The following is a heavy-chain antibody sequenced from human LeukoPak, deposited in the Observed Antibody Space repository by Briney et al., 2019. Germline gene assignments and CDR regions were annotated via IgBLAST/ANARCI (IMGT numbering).Heavy chain of an antibody. D-gene: IGHD3-10*01. CDR1: GGSISSYY. Sequence: PSETLSLTCTVSGGSISSYYWSWIRQPAGKGLEWIGRIYTSGSTNYNPSLKSRVTMSVDTSKNQFSLKLSSVTAADTAVYYCARDTRLWFGELSHWFDPWGQGTLVTVSS. CDR3: ARDTRLWFGELSHWFDP. V-gene: IGHV4-4*07. CDR2: IYTSGST. J-gene: IGHJ5*02.